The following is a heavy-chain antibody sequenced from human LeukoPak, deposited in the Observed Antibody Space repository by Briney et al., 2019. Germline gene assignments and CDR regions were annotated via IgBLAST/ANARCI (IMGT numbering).Heavy chain of an antibody. CDR3: AKNGDRGAYCTGGTCYPYFYYYMDV. Sequence: GGSLRLSCVASGLTFSRYAMTWVRQAPGKGLEWVSGISDSDYSTYYADSVQGRFTISRDNSKTTLYLQMNSLRAEDTAIYYCAKNGDRGAYCTGGTCYPYFYYYMDVWGKGTTVTI. J-gene: IGHJ6*03. D-gene: IGHD2-15*01. CDR1: GLTFSRYA. V-gene: IGHV3-23*01. CDR2: ISDSDYST.